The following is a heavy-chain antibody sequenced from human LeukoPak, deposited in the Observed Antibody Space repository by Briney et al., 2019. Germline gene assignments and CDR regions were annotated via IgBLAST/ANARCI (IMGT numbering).Heavy chain of an antibody. CDR2: ISAYNGNT. J-gene: IGHJ4*02. V-gene: IGHV1-18*01. D-gene: IGHD3-22*01. CDR3: ARDRGWPGYYYDSSGYFDY. CDR1: GYTFTSYG. Sequence: ASVKVSCKASGYTFTSYGISWVRQALGQGLEWMGWISAYNGNTNYAQKLQGRVTMTTDTSTSTAYMELRSLRSDDTAVYYCARDRGWPGYYYDSSGYFDYWGQGTLVTVSS.